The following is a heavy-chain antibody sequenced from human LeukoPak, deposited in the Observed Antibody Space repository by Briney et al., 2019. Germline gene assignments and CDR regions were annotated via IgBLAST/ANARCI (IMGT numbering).Heavy chain of an antibody. CDR3: ARDQSSSSSEIDY. J-gene: IGHJ4*02. V-gene: IGHV1-2*02. CDR2: INPNSGGT. Sequence: GGSLRLSCAASGFTFSSYYMHWVRQAPGQGLEWMGWINPNSGGTNYAQKFQGRVTMTRDTSISTAYMELSRLRSDDTAVYYCARDQSSSSSEIDYWGQGTLVTVSS. D-gene: IGHD6-6*01. CDR1: GFTFSSYY.